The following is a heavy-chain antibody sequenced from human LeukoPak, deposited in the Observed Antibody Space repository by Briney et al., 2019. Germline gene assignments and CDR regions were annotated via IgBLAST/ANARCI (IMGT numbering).Heavy chain of an antibody. D-gene: IGHD5-12*01. CDR3: ATSGYDNHQIDY. CDR1: GGSMSPYH. CDR2: IYYSGST. Sequence: PSETLSLTCTVSGGSMSPYHWGWIRQPPGKGLEWTGYIYYSGSTNYNPSLKSRVTISVDTSKNQFSLKLSSVTAADTAVYYCATSGYDNHQIDYWGQGTLVTVSS. V-gene: IGHV4-59*12. J-gene: IGHJ4*02.